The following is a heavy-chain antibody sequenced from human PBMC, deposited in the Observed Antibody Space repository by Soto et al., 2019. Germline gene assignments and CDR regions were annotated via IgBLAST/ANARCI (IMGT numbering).Heavy chain of an antibody. CDR2: INPNSGGT. CDR1: GYTFTGYY. J-gene: IGHJ5*02. D-gene: IGHD6-6*01. CDR3: ARGGGVYSSSNNRFDP. Sequence: QVQLVQSGAEVKKPGASVKVSCKASGYTFTGYYMHWVRQAPGQGLEWMGWINPNSGGTNYAQKFQGRVTVTRDTSIRTAYMELSRLRSDDTAVYYCARGGGVYSSSNNRFDPWGQGTLVTVSS. V-gene: IGHV1-2*02.